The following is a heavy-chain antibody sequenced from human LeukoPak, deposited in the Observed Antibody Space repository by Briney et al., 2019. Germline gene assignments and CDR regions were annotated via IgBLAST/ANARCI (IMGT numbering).Heavy chain of an antibody. V-gene: IGHV4-59*08. CDR2: IYYSGST. Sequence: AGTLSLTCTVSGCCISSYCWSWIRQPPGKGLEWVGYIYYSGSTNYSPSFKSGVTIPVDKTKNQLLLQPMSVTAADTAAFYCAGHRPQKVGAILFDYWGQGTLVTVSS. CDR1: GCCISSYC. D-gene: IGHD1-26*01. J-gene: IGHJ4*02. CDR3: AGHRPQKVGAILFDY.